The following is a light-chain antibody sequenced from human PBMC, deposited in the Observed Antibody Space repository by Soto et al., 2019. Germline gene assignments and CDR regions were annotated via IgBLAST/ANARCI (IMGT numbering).Light chain of an antibody. Sequence: QSALSQPASVSGSPGQSITISCTGTSSDVGNYNLVSWYQQHPDKAPKLMIYEVSKRPSGVSDRFSGSKSGNTASLTISGLQAEDEADYYCCSFAVSTTLLFGGGTQLTVL. V-gene: IGLV2-23*02. J-gene: IGLJ3*02. CDR1: SSDVGNYNL. CDR2: EVS. CDR3: CSFAVSTTLL.